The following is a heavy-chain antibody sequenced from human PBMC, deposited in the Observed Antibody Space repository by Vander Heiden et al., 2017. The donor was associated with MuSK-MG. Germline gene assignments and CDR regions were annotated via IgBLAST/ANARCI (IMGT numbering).Heavy chain of an antibody. Sequence: QVQLQESGPGLVKPSETLSLTCTVSGGSISSYYWNWIRQPPGKGLEWIGYIYYSGSTNYNPSLKRRVTISVDTSKNQFSLKLISVTAADTAVYYCARSCYGYDSSVYYRLDYWGQGTLVTVSS. CDR3: ARSCYGYDSSVYYRLDY. V-gene: IGHV4-59*01. J-gene: IGHJ4*02. CDR2: IYYSGST. CDR1: GGSISSYY. D-gene: IGHD3-22*01.